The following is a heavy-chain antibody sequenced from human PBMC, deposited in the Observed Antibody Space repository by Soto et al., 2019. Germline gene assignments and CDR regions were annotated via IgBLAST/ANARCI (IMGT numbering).Heavy chain of an antibody. CDR2: INPSGGST. Sequence: ASVKVSCKASGYTFTSYYMHWVRQAPGQGLEWMGIINPSGGSTSYAQKFQGRVTMTRDTSTSTVYMELSSLRSEDTAVYYCARAVFGSGWYNGDFQHWGQGTLVTVSS. D-gene: IGHD6-19*01. V-gene: IGHV1-46*01. CDR3: ARAVFGSGWYNGDFQH. CDR1: GYTFTSYY. J-gene: IGHJ1*01.